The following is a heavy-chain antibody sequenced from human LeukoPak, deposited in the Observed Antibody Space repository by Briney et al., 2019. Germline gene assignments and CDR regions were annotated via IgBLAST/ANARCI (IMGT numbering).Heavy chain of an antibody. V-gene: IGHV3-48*01. CDR2: ISSSSSTI. CDR1: GFTFSSYS. D-gene: IGHD4-11*01. J-gene: IGHJ4*02. Sequence: AGGSLRLSCAASGFTFSSYSMNWVRQAPGKGLEWVTYISSSSSTIYYADSVKGRFTISRDNAKNSLYLQMNSLRAEDTAVYYCARARYDYSNSYFDYWGQGTLVTVSS. CDR3: ARARYDYSNSYFDY.